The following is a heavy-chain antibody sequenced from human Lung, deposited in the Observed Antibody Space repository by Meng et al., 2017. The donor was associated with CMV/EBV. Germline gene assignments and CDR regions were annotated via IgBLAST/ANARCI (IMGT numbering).Heavy chain of an antibody. D-gene: IGHD4-23*01. Sequence: SCAASGFTSSDYYMRWIRQTPGKVLEWLSHISSSGTTIYYADSVKGRVTISRDNAKNSLYLQMNSLRADDTAVYYCARDDGGSFLDYWGQGTLVTVSS. CDR2: ISSSGTTI. V-gene: IGHV3-11*04. CDR3: ARDDGGSFLDY. CDR1: GFTSSDYY. J-gene: IGHJ4*02.